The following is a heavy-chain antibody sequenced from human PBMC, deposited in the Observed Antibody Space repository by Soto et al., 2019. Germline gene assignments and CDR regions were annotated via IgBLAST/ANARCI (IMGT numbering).Heavy chain of an antibody. Sequence: PGGSLRLSCVASGFTFSSFYMGWVRQAPGKGPEWVANIKQTGSEKYYVDSVKGRFTISRDDAKNSLYLQMNSLRAEDTAVYYCAREWSYFDYWGQGTLVTVSS. CDR3: AREWSYFDY. V-gene: IGHV3-7*01. D-gene: IGHD3-3*01. CDR2: IKQTGSEK. J-gene: IGHJ4*02. CDR1: GFTFSSFY.